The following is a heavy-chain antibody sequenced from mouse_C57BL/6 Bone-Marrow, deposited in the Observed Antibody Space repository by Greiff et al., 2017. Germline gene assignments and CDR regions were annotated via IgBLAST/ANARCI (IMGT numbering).Heavy chain of an antibody. CDR2: IYPGSGNT. D-gene: IGHD4-1*02. CDR3: ARPTGYWYFDV. J-gene: IGHJ1*03. CDR1: GYTFTDYY. Sequence: QVQLKESGAELVRPGASVKLSCKASGYTFTDYYINWVKQRPGQGLEWIARIYPGSGNTYYNEKFKGKATLTAEKSSSTAYMQLSSLTSEDSAVYFCARPTGYWYFDVWGTGTTVTVSS. V-gene: IGHV1-76*01.